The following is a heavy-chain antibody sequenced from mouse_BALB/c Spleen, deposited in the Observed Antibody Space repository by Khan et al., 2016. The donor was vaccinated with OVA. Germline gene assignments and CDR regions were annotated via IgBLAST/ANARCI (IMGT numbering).Heavy chain of an antibody. D-gene: IGHD2-1*01. V-gene: IGHV1-7*01. CDR2: INPSTGYT. Sequence: VQLQQSGAELAKPGASVKMSCKASGYTFTSYWMHWVKQRPGQGLEWIGYINPSTGYTEYNQKFKDKATLTADKSSSTAYMQLSSLTSEDSAVYYCARRDGNVDYWGQGTTLTVSS. CDR3: ARRDGNVDY. J-gene: IGHJ2*01. CDR1: GYTFTSYW.